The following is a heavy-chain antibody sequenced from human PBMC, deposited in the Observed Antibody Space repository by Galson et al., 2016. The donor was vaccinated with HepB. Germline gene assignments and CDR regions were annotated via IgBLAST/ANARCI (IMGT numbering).Heavy chain of an antibody. D-gene: IGHD5-24*01. J-gene: IGHJ4*02. Sequence: SETLSLTCSVSGGSLTRSGYYWGWVRQPPGKGLEWIASIYFSGRKYYNPSLKSRITISIDTSKNQLSLKLGSVTAADTAVYYCARHRDPDQLIMYFDYWGQGILVTVSS. CDR2: IYFSGRK. CDR1: GGSLTRSGYY. V-gene: IGHV4-39*01. CDR3: ARHRDPDQLIMYFDY.